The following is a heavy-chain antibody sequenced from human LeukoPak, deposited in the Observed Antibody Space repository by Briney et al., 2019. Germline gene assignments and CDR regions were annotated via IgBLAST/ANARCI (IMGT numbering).Heavy chain of an antibody. CDR2: IWYDGSNK. CDR1: GFTFSSYG. V-gene: IGHV3-33*01. D-gene: IGHD3-22*01. Sequence: GRSLRLSCAASGFTFSSYGMHWVRQAPGKGLEWVAVIWYDGSNKYYADSVKGRFTISRDNSKNTLYLQMNSLRDEDTAVYYCARDFVGHYYDSSGYYYVPPRVYYYYYMDFWGKGTTVTVSS. J-gene: IGHJ6*03. CDR3: ARDFVGHYYDSSGYYYVPPRVYYYYYMDF.